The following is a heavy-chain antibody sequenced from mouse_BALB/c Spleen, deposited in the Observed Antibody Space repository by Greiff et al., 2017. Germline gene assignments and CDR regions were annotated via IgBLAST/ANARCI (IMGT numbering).Heavy chain of an antibody. CDR1: GYTFTSYW. CDR3: ARWHYYGSSPYAMDY. J-gene: IGHJ4*01. D-gene: IGHD1-1*01. Sequence: QVQLQQPGAELVKPGASVKLSCKASGYTFTSYWMHWVKQRPGQGLEWIGEINPSNGRTNYNEKFKSKATLTVDKSSSTAYMQLSSLTSEDSAVYYCARWHYYGSSPYAMDYWGQGTSVTVSS. CDR2: INPSNGRT. V-gene: IGHV1S81*02.